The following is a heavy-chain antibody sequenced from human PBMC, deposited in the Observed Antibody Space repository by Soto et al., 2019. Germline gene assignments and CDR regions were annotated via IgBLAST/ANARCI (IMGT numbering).Heavy chain of an antibody. Sequence: ASVKVSCKASGYTFTCYYMHWVRQAPGQGLEWMGWINPNSGGTNYAQKFQGWVTMTRDTSISTAYMELSRLRSDDTAVYYCARVSHSSGWYYFDYWGQGTLVTVSS. J-gene: IGHJ4*02. CDR1: GYTFTCYY. CDR3: ARVSHSSGWYYFDY. CDR2: INPNSGGT. D-gene: IGHD6-19*01. V-gene: IGHV1-2*04.